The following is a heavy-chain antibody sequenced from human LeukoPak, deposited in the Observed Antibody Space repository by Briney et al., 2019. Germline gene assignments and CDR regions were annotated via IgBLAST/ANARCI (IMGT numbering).Heavy chain of an antibody. CDR2: ISGSGGST. J-gene: IGHJ4*02. CDR3: AKQNPVTAKRGNYFDY. CDR1: GFTFSSYA. D-gene: IGHD2-21*02. V-gene: IGHV3-23*01. Sequence: QPGGSLRLSCAASGFTFSSYAMSWVRQAPGKGLEWVSAISGSGGSTYYADSVKGRFTISRDNSKNTLYLQMNSLRAEDTAVYYCAKQNPVTAKRGNYFDYWGQGTLVTVSS.